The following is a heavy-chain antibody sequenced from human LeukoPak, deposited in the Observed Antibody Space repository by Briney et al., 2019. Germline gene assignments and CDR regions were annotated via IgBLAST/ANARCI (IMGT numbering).Heavy chain of an antibody. D-gene: IGHD6-13*01. CDR2: IYYSGST. J-gene: IGHJ4*02. V-gene: IGHV4-59*08. CDR1: GGSISSYY. CDR3: ARPGSSWEFDY. Sequence: SETLSLTCTVSGGSISSYYWSWSRQPPGKGLEWIGYIYYSGSTNYNPSLKSRVTISVDTSKNQFSLKLSSVTAADTAVYYCARPGSSWEFDYWGQGTLVTVSS.